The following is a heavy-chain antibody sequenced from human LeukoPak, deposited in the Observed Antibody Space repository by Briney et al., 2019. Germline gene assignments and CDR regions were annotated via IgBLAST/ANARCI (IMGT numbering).Heavy chain of an antibody. CDR1: GYTFTGYY. CDR2: INPNSGGT. J-gene: IGHJ3*02. V-gene: IGHV1-2*02. Sequence: RASVKVSCTASGYTFTGYYMHWVRQAPGQGLEWMGWINPNSGGTNYAQKFQGRVTMTRDTSISTAYMELSRLRSDDTAVYYCAREVVRGVDAFDIWGQGTMVTVSS. CDR3: AREVVRGVDAFDI. D-gene: IGHD3-10*01.